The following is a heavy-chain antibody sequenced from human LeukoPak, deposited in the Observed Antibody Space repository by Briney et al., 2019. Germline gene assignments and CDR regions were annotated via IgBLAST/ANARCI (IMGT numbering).Heavy chain of an antibody. V-gene: IGHV3-23*01. CDR2: ISGSSGTT. CDR3: AKGRGGSGYWASDY. Sequence: PGASLRLSCAASGFTFTSYAMNWVRQTPGKGLEWVSGISGSSGTTYSADSVKGRFTISRDNSKNTLYLQMNSLRAEDTAVYHCAKGRGGSGYWASDYWGRGTLVTVSS. J-gene: IGHJ4*02. CDR1: GFTFTSYA. D-gene: IGHD3-22*01.